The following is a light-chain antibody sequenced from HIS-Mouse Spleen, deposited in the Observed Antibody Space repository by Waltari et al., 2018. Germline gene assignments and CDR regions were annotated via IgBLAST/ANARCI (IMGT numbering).Light chain of an antibody. J-gene: IGLJ2*01. CDR2: EDS. CDR1: AFPKKY. Sequence: SYELTQPTSVSVSPGQTARITCPGDAFPKKYASWYQQKSGQAPVLVIYEDSKRPSGIPERFSGSSSGTMATLTISGAQVEDEADYYCYSTDSSGNHRVFGGGTKLTVL. V-gene: IGLV3-10*01. CDR3: YSTDSSGNHRV.